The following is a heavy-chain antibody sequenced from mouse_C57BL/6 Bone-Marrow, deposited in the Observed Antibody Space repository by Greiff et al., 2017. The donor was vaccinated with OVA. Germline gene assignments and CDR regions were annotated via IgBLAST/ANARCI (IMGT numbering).Heavy chain of an antibody. CDR3: ARDDYYGSSHSYWYFDV. V-gene: IGHV5-16*01. CDR1: GFTFSDYY. D-gene: IGHD1-1*01. J-gene: IGHJ1*03. CDR2: INYDGSST. Sequence: EVKLVESEGGLVQPGSSMKLSCTASGFTFSDYYMAWVRQVPEKGLEWVANINYDGSSTYYLDSLKSRFIISRDNAKNILYLQMSSLKSEDTATYYCARDDYYGSSHSYWYFDVWGTGTTVTVSS.